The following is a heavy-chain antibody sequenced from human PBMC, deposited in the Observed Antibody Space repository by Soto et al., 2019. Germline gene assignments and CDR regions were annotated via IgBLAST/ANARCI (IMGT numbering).Heavy chain of an antibody. CDR2: ISGSGGST. J-gene: IGHJ4*02. V-gene: IGHV3-23*01. D-gene: IGHD6-19*01. CDR3: VKDLLKSGAGDY. CDR1: GFTFSSYA. Sequence: EVQLLESGGGLVKPGGSLRLSCAASGFTFSSYAMSWVRQAPGKGLEWVSAISGSGGSTYYADSVNGRFTIPRDNSKNTLYLQMNSMRAEDTAVYYCVKDLLKSGAGDYWGQGTLVTFSS.